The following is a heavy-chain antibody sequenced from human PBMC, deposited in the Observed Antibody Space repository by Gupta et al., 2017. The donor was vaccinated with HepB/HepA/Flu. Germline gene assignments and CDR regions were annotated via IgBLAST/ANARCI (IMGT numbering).Heavy chain of an antibody. CDR1: GFTFDDYG. V-gene: IGHV3-20*04. D-gene: IGHD2-2*01. CDR3: ARDLLNGGIVVVPAAIGY. Sequence: EVQLVESGGGVVRPGGSLRLSCSASGFTFDDYGMSWVRQAPGKGLEWVSGINWNGGSTGYADSVKGRFTISRDNAKNSLYLQMNSLRAEDTALYYCARDLLNGGIVVVPAAIGYWGQGTLVTVSS. J-gene: IGHJ4*02. CDR2: INWNGGST.